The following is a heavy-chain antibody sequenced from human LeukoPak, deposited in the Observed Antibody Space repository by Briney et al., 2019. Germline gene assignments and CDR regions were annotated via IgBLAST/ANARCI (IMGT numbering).Heavy chain of an antibody. D-gene: IGHD1-26*01. CDR3: ARNEWADY. V-gene: IGHV3-48*02. J-gene: IGHJ4*02. Sequence: GGSLRLSCAASGFTFSNFAMTWVRQAPGKGPEWVSYISGSSRTIYYADSVRGRFTISRDNAKNSLYLQMNSLRDEDTAVYYCARNEWADYWGQGTLVTVSS. CDR1: GFTFSNFA. CDR2: ISGSSRTI.